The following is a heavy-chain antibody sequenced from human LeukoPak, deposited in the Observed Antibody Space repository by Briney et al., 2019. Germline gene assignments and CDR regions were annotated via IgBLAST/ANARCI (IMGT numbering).Heavy chain of an antibody. CDR1: GFTFGDYA. CDR3: TRSAYGSGSYYTWYYGMDV. V-gene: IGHV3-49*04. D-gene: IGHD3-10*01. J-gene: IGHJ6*02. Sequence: GGSLILSCTASGFTFGDYAMSWVRQAPGKGLEWVGFIRSKAYGGTTEYAASVKGRFTISRDDSKSIAYLQMNSLKTEDTAVYYCTRSAYGSGSYYTWYYGMDVWGQGTTVTVSS. CDR2: IRSKAYGGTT.